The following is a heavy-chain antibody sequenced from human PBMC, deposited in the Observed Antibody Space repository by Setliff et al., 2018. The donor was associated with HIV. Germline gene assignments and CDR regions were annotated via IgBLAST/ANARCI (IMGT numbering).Heavy chain of an antibody. CDR1: GGSINTRNNY. CDR3: AIRGSSGWYVGGYFDY. CDR2: MYYSGTT. J-gene: IGHJ4*02. D-gene: IGHD6-19*01. Sequence: SETLSLTCTVSGGSINTRNNYWGWIRQPPGLGLEWIGSMYYSGTTYHSPTLKSRVSMSMDTSRNQFSLKLSSVTAADTAVYYCAIRGSSGWYVGGYFDYWGQGTLVTVSS. V-gene: IGHV4-39*01.